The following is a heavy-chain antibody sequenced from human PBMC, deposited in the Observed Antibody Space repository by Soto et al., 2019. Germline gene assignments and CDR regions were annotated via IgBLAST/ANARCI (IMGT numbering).Heavy chain of an antibody. V-gene: IGHV3-33*01. J-gene: IGHJ6*02. D-gene: IGHD6-19*01. CDR3: ARDVTSSGWYPYYYYYYYGMDV. CDR1: GFTYSSYG. CDR2: IWYDGSNK. Sequence: GGSLRLSCAASGFTYSSYGMHWVRQAPGKGLEWVAVIWYDGSNKYYADSVKGRFTISRDNSKNTLYLQMNSLRAEDTAVYYCARDVTSSGWYPYYYYYYYGMDVWGQGTTVTVSS.